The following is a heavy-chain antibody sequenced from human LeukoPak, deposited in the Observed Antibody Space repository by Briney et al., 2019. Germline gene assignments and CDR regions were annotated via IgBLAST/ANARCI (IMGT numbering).Heavy chain of an antibody. J-gene: IGHJ5*02. CDR3: AKDQDSSSWYNWFDP. Sequence: GGSLRLSCAASGFTFSSYGMHWVRQAPGKGLEWVAFIRYDGSNKYYADSVKGRFTISRDNSKNTLYLQMNSLRAEDTAVYYCAKDQDSSSWYNWFDPWGQGTLVTVSS. CDR2: IRYDGSNK. CDR1: GFTFSSYG. D-gene: IGHD6-6*01. V-gene: IGHV3-30*02.